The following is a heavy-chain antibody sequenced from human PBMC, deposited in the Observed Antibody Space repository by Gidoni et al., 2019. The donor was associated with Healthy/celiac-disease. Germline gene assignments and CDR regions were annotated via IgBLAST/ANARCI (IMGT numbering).Heavy chain of an antibody. Sequence: QVQLVQSGAEVKKPGASVKVSCKVSGYTLPELSMHWVRQAPGKGLEWMGGFDPEDGETIYAQKFQGRVTMTEDTSTDTAYMELSSLRSEDTAVYYCATALLGYCSGGSCYLGDDAFDIWGQGTMVTVSS. CDR1: GYTLPELS. D-gene: IGHD2-15*01. J-gene: IGHJ3*02. CDR3: ATALLGYCSGGSCYLGDDAFDI. CDR2: FDPEDGET. V-gene: IGHV1-24*01.